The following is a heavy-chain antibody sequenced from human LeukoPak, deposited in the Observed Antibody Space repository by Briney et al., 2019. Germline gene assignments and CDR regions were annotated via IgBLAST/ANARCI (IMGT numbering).Heavy chain of an antibody. J-gene: IGHJ4*02. CDR3: ARDDYGGINLFDY. CDR1: GFTFSSYA. CDR2: ISYDGSNK. D-gene: IGHD4-23*01. V-gene: IGHV3-30-3*01. Sequence: GSLRLSCAASGFTFSSYAMHWVRQAPGKGLEWVAVISYDGSNKYYADSVKGRFTISRDNSKNTLYLQMNSLRAEDTAVYYCARDDYGGINLFDYWGQGTLVTVSS.